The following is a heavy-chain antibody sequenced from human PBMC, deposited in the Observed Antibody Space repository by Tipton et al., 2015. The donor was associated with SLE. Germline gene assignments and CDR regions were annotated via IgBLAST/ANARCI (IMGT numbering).Heavy chain of an antibody. D-gene: IGHD3-10*01. CDR1: GYTFTRYS. J-gene: IGHJ6*02. CDR3: AREVYSGSYYYYYGMDV. Sequence: QLVQSGSELKKPGASVKVSCKASGYTFTRYSMNWVRQAPGQELEWMGWINTYNANTHYAQKLQGRVTMTTYTSTSTAYMELRSLRSDDTAVYYCAREVYSGSYYYYYGMDVWGQGTTVTISS. CDR2: INTYNANT. V-gene: IGHV1-18*01.